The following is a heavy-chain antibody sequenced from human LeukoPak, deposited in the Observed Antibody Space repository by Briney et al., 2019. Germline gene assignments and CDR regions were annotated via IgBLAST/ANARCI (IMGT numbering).Heavy chain of an antibody. CDR3: ARRAWGEADNFDY. D-gene: IGHD7-27*01. V-gene: IGHV5-51*01. Sequence: YWIGWVRQMPGKGLEWMGIIYPGDSDTRYSPSFQGQVTISADKSISTAYLQWGSLKASDTAMYYCARRAWGEADNFDYWGQGTLVTVSS. J-gene: IGHJ4*02. CDR2: IYPGDSDT. CDR1: YW.